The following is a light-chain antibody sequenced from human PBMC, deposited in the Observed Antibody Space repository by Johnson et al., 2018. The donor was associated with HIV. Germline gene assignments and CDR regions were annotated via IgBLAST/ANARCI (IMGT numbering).Light chain of an antibody. CDR1: SSNIGNNY. CDR2: DNN. Sequence: QSALTQPPSVSAAPGQKVTISCSGTSSNIGNNYVSWYQQFTGTAPKLVIHDNNKRPSGIPDRFSGPKSGTSATLGITGLKTGDEADYYCGTWDSSLSAGGANYVFGTGTKVTVL. J-gene: IGLJ1*01. CDR3: GTWDSSLSAGGANYV. V-gene: IGLV1-51*01.